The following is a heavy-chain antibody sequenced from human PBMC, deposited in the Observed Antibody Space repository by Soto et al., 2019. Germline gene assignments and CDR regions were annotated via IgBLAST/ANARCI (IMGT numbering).Heavy chain of an antibody. J-gene: IGHJ4*02. CDR2: IYYSGST. CDR3: AKNPGYYYDSTGYHFDY. Sequence: PSETLSLTCTVSGGSISSYYWSWIRQPPGKGLEWIGYIYYSGSTNYNPSLKSRVTISVDTSKNQFSLKLSSVTAADTAVYYCAKNPGYYYDSTGYHFDYWGQGTLVTVSS. CDR1: GGSISSYY. V-gene: IGHV4-59*01. D-gene: IGHD3-22*01.